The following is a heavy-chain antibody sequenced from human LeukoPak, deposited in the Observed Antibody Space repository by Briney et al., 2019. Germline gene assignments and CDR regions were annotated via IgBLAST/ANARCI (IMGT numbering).Heavy chain of an antibody. J-gene: IGHJ4*02. V-gene: IGHV3-23*01. CDR1: GFTFSSYA. Sequence: GGSLRLSCAASGFTFSSYAMSWVRQAPGRGLEWVSTISGSGVTSYYADSVKGRFPISRDNSKNTLYLQINNLRAEDTAVYYCARGASRIAPEYYFDYWGQGTLVTVSS. CDR3: ARGASRIAPEYYFDY. D-gene: IGHD6-13*01. CDR2: ISGSGVTS.